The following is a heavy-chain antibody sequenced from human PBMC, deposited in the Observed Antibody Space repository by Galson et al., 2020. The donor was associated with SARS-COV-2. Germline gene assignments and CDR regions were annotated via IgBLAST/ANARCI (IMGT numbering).Heavy chain of an antibody. CDR2: ISTSSSYT. CDR3: ARDEGIRGYNYGRLYYGMDV. D-gene: IGHD5-18*01. Sequence: GGSLRLSCAASGFPFSTYSINWVRLAPGKGLERVSSISTSSSYTYYVDSVKGRFSISRDHTRNYLYLQMHSLRAEDPAEYCCARDEGIRGYNYGRLYYGMDVWGQGTTVTVSS. V-gene: IGHV3-21*01. J-gene: IGHJ6*02. CDR1: GFPFSTYS.